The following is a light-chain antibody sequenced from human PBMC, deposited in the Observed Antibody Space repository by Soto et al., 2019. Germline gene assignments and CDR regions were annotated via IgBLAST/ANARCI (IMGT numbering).Light chain of an antibody. CDR2: DVS. CDR1: SSDVGGYNY. CDR3: SSYTSRIPV. J-gene: IGLJ2*01. V-gene: IGLV2-14*01. Sequence: QSVLTQPASVSGSPGQSITISCTGTSSDVGGYNYVSWYQQHPGKAPKLMIYDVSNRPSGVSNRFSGSKSGNTASLTISGLQAEDEADYYCSSYTSRIPVFGGGTQLTVL.